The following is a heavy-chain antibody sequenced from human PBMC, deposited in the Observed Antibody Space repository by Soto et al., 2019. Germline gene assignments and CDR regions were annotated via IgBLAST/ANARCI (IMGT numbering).Heavy chain of an antibody. CDR1: GFTFKDYA. D-gene: IGHD3-22*01. V-gene: IGHV3-9*01. CDR3: AKSAATSGYYPEA. CDR2: ISWNSGRI. J-gene: IGHJ5*02. Sequence: EVQLVESGGGLIQPGRSLRLSCAASGFTFKDYAMHWVRQVPGKGLEWVSGISWNSGRIGYADSVKGRCTISRDNAKKSLYLQMSSLSPADTALYYCAKSAATSGYYPEAWGQGTLVTVSS.